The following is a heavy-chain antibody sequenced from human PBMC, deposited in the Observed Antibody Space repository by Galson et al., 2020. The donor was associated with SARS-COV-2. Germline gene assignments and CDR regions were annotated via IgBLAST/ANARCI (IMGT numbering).Heavy chain of an antibody. Sequence: SETLSLTCTVSGGSVSSGSSYWSWIRQPPGKGLEWIGYIYYSGSTNHNPSLKSRVTISVDTSKNQFSLKLSSVTAADTAVYYCAIIERDTAMDPSGLYYYGMDVWGQGTTVTVSS. CDR1: GGSVSSGSSY. D-gene: IGHD5-18*01. J-gene: IGHJ6*02. CDR3: AIIERDTAMDPSGLYYYGMDV. CDR2: IYYSGST. V-gene: IGHV4-61*01.